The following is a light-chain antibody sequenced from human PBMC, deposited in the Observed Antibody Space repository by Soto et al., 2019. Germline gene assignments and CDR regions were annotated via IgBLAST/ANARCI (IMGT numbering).Light chain of an antibody. J-gene: IGKJ1*01. CDR1: QSVSSSY. Sequence: IVLTQSPGTLSLSPGERATLSCRASQSVSSSYVAWYQQEPGQAPRLLIHEASNRATGIPARFSGSGSGTDFTLTISSLEPEDFAVYYCQHRNNWLWTFGQGTKVDIK. CDR3: QHRNNWLWT. CDR2: EAS. V-gene: IGKV3D-20*02.